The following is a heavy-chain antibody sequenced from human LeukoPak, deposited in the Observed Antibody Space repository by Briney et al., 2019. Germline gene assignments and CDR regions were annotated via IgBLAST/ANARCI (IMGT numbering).Heavy chain of an antibody. CDR1: DFTFHNYA. V-gene: IGHV3-23*01. D-gene: IGHD3-22*01. CDR3: AKDLYYYDSSAGSGDDAFDI. J-gene: IGHJ3*02. CDR2: ISGSGGAT. Sequence: GGSLRLSCVGSDFTFHNYAMSWVRQAPGRGLEWVSSISGSGGATYYADSVKGRFTISRDNSKNTLYLQMNSLRAEDAAVYYCAKDLYYYDSSAGSGDDAFDIWGQGTMVTVSS.